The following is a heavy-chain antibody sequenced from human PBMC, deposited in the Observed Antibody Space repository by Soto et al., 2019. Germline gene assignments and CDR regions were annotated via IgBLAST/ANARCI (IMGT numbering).Heavy chain of an antibody. J-gene: IGHJ6*02. Sequence: QVQLLQSGGEVKKPGASVKVSCNSSDHTFTYYGINWVRRAPGQGLEWMGWISGYNGNTKYAQKFQDRVTMSADTSTRTAYMEMRSLTSDDTDVYCAATGGHYFALDVWGQGTTVTVSS. CDR1: DHTFTYYG. CDR3: ATGGHYFALDV. CDR2: ISGYNGNT. V-gene: IGHV1-18*01. D-gene: IGHD2-8*02.